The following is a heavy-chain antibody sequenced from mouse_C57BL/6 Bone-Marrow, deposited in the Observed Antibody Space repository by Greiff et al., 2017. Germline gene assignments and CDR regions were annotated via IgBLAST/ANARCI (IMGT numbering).Heavy chain of an antibody. CDR1: GYTFTSYW. V-gene: IGHV1-69*01. D-gene: IGHD1-1*01. CDR2: IDPSDSYT. CDR3: ARDYYGSSNGY. Sequence: QVQLQQPGAELVMPGASVKLSCKASGYTFTSYWMHWVKQRPGQGLEWIGEIDPSDSYTNYNHKFKGKSTLTVDKSSSTAYMQLSSLTSEDSAVYYCARDYYGSSNGYWGQGTTLTVSS. J-gene: IGHJ2*01.